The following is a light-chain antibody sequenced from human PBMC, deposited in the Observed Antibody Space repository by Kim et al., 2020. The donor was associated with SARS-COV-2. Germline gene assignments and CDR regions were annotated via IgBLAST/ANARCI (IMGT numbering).Light chain of an antibody. CDR1: QSVSTY. Sequence: LSPGDRAALSCRASQSVSTYLAGYQQQPGQAPRLLIYDASNRAAGIPARFSGSGSGTDFTLTINTLEPEDFAVYYCQHRSNWPLTFGGGTKVDIK. CDR3: QHRSNWPLT. CDR2: DAS. J-gene: IGKJ4*01. V-gene: IGKV3-11*01.